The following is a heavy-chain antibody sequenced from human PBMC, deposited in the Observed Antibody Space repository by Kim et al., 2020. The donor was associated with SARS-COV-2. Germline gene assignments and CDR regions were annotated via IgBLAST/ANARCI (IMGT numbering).Heavy chain of an antibody. CDR3: SKSGGTTIYHTMEV. CDR1: GFTFTSSG. V-gene: IGHV3-23*01. D-gene: IGHD1-7*01. CDR2: ISGNGGIR. J-gene: IGHJ6*02. Sequence: GGSLRLSCAASGFTFTSSGMSWFRKAPGKGMEWVSNISGNGGIRYYGDSGKDRFTISRDTSKNNLYLQMNSLRADDSAVYYCSKSGGTTIYHTMEVCGQGPTVSVSS.